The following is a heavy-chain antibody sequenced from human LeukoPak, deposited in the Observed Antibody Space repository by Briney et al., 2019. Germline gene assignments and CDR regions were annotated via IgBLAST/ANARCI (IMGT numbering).Heavy chain of an antibody. D-gene: IGHD3-9*01. CDR2: INSDGSST. V-gene: IGHV3-74*01. CDR3: ANNYDILTGYYEYFDY. Sequence: GGSLRLSCAASGFTFSSYWMHWVRQAPGKGLVWVSRINSDGSSTSYADSVKGRFTISRDNAKNTLYLQMNSLRAEDTAVYYCANNYDILTGYYEYFDYWGQGTLVTVSS. J-gene: IGHJ4*02. CDR1: GFTFSSYW.